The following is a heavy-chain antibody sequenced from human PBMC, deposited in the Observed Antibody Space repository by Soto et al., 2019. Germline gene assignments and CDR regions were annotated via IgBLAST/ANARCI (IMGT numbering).Heavy chain of an antibody. Sequence: GGSLRLSCAASGFTFSSYAMSWVRQAPGKGLEWVSAISGSGGSTYYADSVKGRFTISRDNSKNTLYLQMNSLRAEDTAVYYCAKARTTLYYYDSSGYSGPFDYWGQGTLVTVSS. CDR1: GFTFSSYA. V-gene: IGHV3-23*01. J-gene: IGHJ4*02. CDR2: ISGSGGST. D-gene: IGHD3-22*01. CDR3: AKARTTLYYYDSSGYSGPFDY.